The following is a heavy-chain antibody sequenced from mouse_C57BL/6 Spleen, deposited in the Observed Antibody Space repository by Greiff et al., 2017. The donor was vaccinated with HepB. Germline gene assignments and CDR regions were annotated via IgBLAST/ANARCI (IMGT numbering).Heavy chain of an antibody. D-gene: IGHD4-1*01. CDR3: ARDGDWDSWFAY. V-gene: IGHV5-4*01. Sequence: EVQRVESGGGLVKPGGSLKLSCAASGFTFSSYAMSWVRQTPEKRLEWVATISDGGSYTYYPDNVKGRFTISRDNAKNNLYLQMSHLKSEDTAMYYCARDGDWDSWFAYWGQGTLVTVSA. J-gene: IGHJ3*01. CDR1: GFTFSSYA. CDR2: ISDGGSYT.